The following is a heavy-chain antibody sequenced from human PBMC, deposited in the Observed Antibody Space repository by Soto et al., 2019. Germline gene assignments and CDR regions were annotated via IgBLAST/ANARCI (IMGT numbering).Heavy chain of an antibody. CDR2: IYYSGST. Sequence: PSETLSLTCAVSGGSISSGDYYWGWIRQPPGECLEWIGCIYYSGSTYYNPSLNNLVTISVNASKNQFYLKLSHVAASDTAVDYCASSDDGSYNPLDYWGPGTLVTVSS. J-gene: IGHJ4*02. V-gene: IGHV4-30-4*02. CDR1: GGSISSGDYY. CDR3: ASSDDGSYNPLDY. D-gene: IGHD1-26*01.